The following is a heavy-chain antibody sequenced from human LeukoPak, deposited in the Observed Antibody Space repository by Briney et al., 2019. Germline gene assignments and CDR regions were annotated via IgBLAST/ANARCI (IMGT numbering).Heavy chain of an antibody. CDR3: AKARLLYCSSTSCPDTNYFDY. V-gene: IGHV3-30*18. Sequence: GRSLRLSCAASGFTFSSYGMHWVRQAPGKGLEWLAVISYDGSNKYYADSVKGRFTISRDNSKNTLYLQMNSLRAEDTAVYYCAKARLLYCSSTSCPDTNYFDYWGQGTLVTVSS. D-gene: IGHD2-2*01. CDR1: GFTFSSYG. J-gene: IGHJ4*02. CDR2: ISYDGSNK.